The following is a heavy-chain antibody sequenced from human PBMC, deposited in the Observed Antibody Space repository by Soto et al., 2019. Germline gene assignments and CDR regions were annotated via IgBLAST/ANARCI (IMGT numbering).Heavy chain of an antibody. CDR2: IGAADDP. J-gene: IGHJ6*02. D-gene: IGHD2-2*01. V-gene: IGHV3-13*05. Sequence: QLVESGGGLTQAGGSLRLSCVGSGFFFNNYDMHWVRQVRGKGLEWVSAIGAADDPYYSVSVKGRFIVSRDKAQRSLYLQMNTLRAAATALFFCASAYTGQLPRRGDYYYALDVWGRGTTVTVSS. CDR1: GFFFNNYD. CDR3: ASAYTGQLPRRGDYYYALDV.